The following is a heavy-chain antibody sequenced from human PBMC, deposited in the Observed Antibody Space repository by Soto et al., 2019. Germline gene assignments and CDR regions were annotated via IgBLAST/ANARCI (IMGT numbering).Heavy chain of an antibody. V-gene: IGHV3-74*03. CDR2: IDGDGSIT. CDR3: VRVRSTTFGCGDDFEM. D-gene: IGHD3-10*01. Sequence: DVQLVQSGGGLVQPGGSLRLSCAASGFTFSNYWMHWIRQVPGKGLGWVSRIDGDGSITMYADSVKGRFTISRDNAKNTLYLQMAGVRAVDTAVYYCVRVRSTTFGCGDDFEMWGQWTMVTVSP. J-gene: IGHJ3*02. CDR1: GFTFSNYW.